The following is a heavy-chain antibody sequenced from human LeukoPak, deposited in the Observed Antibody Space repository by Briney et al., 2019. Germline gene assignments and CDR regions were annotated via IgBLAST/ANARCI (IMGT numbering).Heavy chain of an antibody. Sequence: SETLSLTCTVSGGSISGNSYYWGWIRQPPGKGLEWIGSIYYSGSTYYNPSLKSRVTISVDTSKNQFSLKLSSVTAADTAVYYCARHEDRYGSGSLYYYYMDVWGKGTTVTISS. J-gene: IGHJ6*03. CDR2: IYYSGST. CDR3: ARHEDRYGSGSLYYYYMDV. D-gene: IGHD3-10*01. V-gene: IGHV4-39*01. CDR1: GGSISGNSYY.